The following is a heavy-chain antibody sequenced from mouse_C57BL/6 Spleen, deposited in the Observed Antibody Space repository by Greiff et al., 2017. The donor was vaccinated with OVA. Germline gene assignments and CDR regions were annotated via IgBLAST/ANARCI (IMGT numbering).Heavy chain of an antibody. V-gene: IGHV1-82*01. CDR1: GYAFSSSW. J-gene: IGHJ4*01. CDR3: ARRDYEATDY. Sequence: QVQLQQSGPELVKPGASVKISCKASGYAFSSSWMNWVKQRPGKGLEWIGRIYPGDGDTNYNGKFKGKATLTADKSSSTAYMQLSSLTSEDSAVYFCARRDYEATDYWGQGTSVTVSS. CDR2: IYPGDGDT. D-gene: IGHD2-3*01.